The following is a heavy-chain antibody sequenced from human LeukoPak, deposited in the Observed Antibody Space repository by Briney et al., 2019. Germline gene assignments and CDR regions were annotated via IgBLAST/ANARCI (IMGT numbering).Heavy chain of an antibody. CDR2: ISTSSIYI. CDR3: ARSELGYNYYYMDV. Sequence: GGSLRLSCAASGFTFSSYTMNWVRQAPGKGLEWVSSISTSSIYIYYADSVKGRFTISRDNAKNSLYLQMNSLRVEDTAVYYCARSELGYNYYYMDVWGKGTTVTISS. V-gene: IGHV3-21*01. CDR1: GFTFSSYT. D-gene: IGHD3-10*01. J-gene: IGHJ6*03.